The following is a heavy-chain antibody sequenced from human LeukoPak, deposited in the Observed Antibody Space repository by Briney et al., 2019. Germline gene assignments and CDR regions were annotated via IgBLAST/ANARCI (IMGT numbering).Heavy chain of an antibody. Sequence: ASVKVSCKASGYSFTDFYINWVRQAPGQGLEWVGWIRPNDGATKYAQNLQGRVTMSRDTSISTAYMELGGLTSADTAVYYCARDDEHRLDNVIFDAYDVWGQGTVLTVSS. CDR2: IRPNDGAT. J-gene: IGHJ3*01. CDR3: ARDDEHRLDNVIFDAYDV. D-gene: IGHD2/OR15-2a*01. V-gene: IGHV1-2*02. CDR1: GYSFTDFY.